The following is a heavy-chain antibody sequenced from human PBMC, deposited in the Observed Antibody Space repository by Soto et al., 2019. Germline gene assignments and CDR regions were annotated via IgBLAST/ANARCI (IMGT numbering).Heavy chain of an antibody. CDR3: ARQGDDYGDLDY. CDR1: GGSISSSSYY. CDR2: IYYSGST. D-gene: IGHD4-17*01. V-gene: IGHV4-39*01. Sequence: SETLSLTCTVSGGSISSSSYYWGWIRQPPGKGLEWIGSIYYSGSTYYNPSLKSRVTISVDTSKNQFSLKLSSVTAADTAVYYCARQGDDYGDLDYWGQGTLVTVSS. J-gene: IGHJ4*02.